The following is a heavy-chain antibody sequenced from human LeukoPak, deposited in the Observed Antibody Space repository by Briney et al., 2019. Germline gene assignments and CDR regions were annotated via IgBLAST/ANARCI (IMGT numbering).Heavy chain of an antibody. V-gene: IGHV1-69*05. D-gene: IGHD3-22*01. Sequence: SVKVSCKASGYTFTSYGISWVRQAPGQGLEWMGGIIPIFGTANYAQKFQGRVTITTDESTSTAYMELSSLRSEDTAVYYCASLGGYDYYYYMDVWGKGTTVTVSS. CDR2: IIPIFGTA. J-gene: IGHJ6*03. CDR3: ASLGGYDYYYYMDV. CDR1: GYTFTSYG.